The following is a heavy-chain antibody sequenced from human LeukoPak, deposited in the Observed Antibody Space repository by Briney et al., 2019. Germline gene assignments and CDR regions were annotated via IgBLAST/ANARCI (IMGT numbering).Heavy chain of an antibody. CDR1: GFTFSSYG. CDR3: ARVHYGDYSPTYYFDY. J-gene: IGHJ4*02. D-gene: IGHD4-17*01. CDR2: IRYDGSNK. V-gene: IGHV3-30*02. Sequence: GGSLRLSCAASGFTFSSYGMHWVRQAPGKGLEWVAFIRYDGSNKYYADSVKGRFTISRDNAKNSLYLQMNSLRAEDTAVYYCARVHYGDYSPTYYFDYWGQGTLVTVSS.